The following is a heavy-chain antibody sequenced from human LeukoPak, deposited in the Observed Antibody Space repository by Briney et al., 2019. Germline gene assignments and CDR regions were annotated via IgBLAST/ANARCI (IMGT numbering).Heavy chain of an antibody. D-gene: IGHD5-18*01. J-gene: IGHJ4*02. V-gene: IGHV3-7*01. CDR1: GFTFSSYW. CDR3: ARDLVDTAMASAHDY. CDR2: IKQDGSEK. Sequence: PGGSLRLSCAASGFTFSSYWMSWVRQAPGKGLEWGANIKQDGSEKYYVDSVKGRFTISRDNAKNSLYLQMNSLRAEDTAVYYCARDLVDTAMASAHDYWGQGTLLTVSS.